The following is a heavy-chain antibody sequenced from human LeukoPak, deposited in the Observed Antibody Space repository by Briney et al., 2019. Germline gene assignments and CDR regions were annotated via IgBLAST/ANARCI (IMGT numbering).Heavy chain of an antibody. CDR2: IFYSGST. CDR1: DDSITMYY. J-gene: IGHJ4*02. CDR3: ARHCSGVSCPSHPLDY. D-gene: IGHD2-15*01. Sequence: SETLSLTCTVSDDSITMYYWTWIRQPPGKGLEWIGSIFYSGSTYYNPSLKSRVTISVDTPKNQFSLKLSSVTAADTAVYYCARHCSGVSCPSHPLDYWGQGTLVTVSS. V-gene: IGHV4-59*05.